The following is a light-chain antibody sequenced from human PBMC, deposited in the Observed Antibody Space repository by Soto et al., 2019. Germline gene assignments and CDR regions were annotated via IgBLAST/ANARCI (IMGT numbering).Light chain of an antibody. V-gene: IGKV3-11*01. CDR3: QQRSNWPPWT. CDR1: QSVSSY. Sequence: EIVLTQSPGTLSLSPGYRATLSCRASQSVSSYLAWYQQKPGQAPRLLIYDASNRATGIPARFSGSGSGTDFTLTISSLEPEDFAVYYCQQRSNWPPWTFGQGTKV. J-gene: IGKJ1*01. CDR2: DAS.